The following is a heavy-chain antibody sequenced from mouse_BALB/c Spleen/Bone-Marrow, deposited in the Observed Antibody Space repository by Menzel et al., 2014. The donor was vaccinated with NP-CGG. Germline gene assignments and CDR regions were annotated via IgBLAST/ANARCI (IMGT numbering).Heavy chain of an antibody. J-gene: IGHJ2*01. Sequence: EVMLVESGGGLVQPGGSRKLSCAASGFTFSSFGTHWVRQAPEKGLEWVAYISSGSSPIFYADTVKGRFTISRDNPKNTLFLQMTSLRSEDTAMYYCTRGGNWEDFDYWGQGTTLTVSS. D-gene: IGHD4-1*01. CDR1: GFTFSSFG. V-gene: IGHV5-17*02. CDR3: TRGGNWEDFDY. CDR2: ISSGSSPI.